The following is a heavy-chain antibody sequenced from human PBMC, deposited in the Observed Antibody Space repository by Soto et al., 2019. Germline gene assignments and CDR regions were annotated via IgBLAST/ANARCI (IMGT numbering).Heavy chain of an antibody. CDR1: GCTFTSYD. Sequence: GASVKVSCKASGCTFTSYDINWVRPATGQGLEWMGWMNPNGGNTGYAQKFQGRVTMTRDTSTSTAYMELSSLRSEDTAVYYCARGFGYGGNSRDFDYWGQGTLVTVSS. CDR3: ARGFGYGGNSRDFDY. D-gene: IGHD2-21*02. CDR2: MNPNGGNT. J-gene: IGHJ4*02. V-gene: IGHV1-8*01.